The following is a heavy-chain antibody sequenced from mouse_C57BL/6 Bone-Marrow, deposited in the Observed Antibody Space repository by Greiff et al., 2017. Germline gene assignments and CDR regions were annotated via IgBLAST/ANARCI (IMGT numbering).Heavy chain of an antibody. J-gene: IGHJ3*01. Sequence: LQLPQSGAELAKPGASVKLSCKASGYTFTSSWMPWVKQRPGQGLEWIGYINPSSGYTKYNQKFKDKATLTADKSSSTAYMQLSSLTYEDSAVYYCASYDYDLAWFAYWGQGTLVTVSA. CDR1: GYTFTSSW. CDR2: INPSSGYT. V-gene: IGHV1-7*01. CDR3: ASYDYDLAWFAY. D-gene: IGHD2-4*01.